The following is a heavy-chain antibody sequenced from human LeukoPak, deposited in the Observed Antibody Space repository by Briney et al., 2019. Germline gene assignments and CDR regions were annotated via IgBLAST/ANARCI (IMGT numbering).Heavy chain of an antibody. J-gene: IGHJ4*02. CDR1: GGTFSSYA. D-gene: IGHD2-15*01. V-gene: IGHV1-69*06. CDR3: ARDYCSGGSCYSVFDY. Sequence: WASVKVSCKASGGTFSSYAISWVRQAPGQGLEWMGGIIPIFGTANYAQKFQGRVTITADTSTSTAYMELRSLRSDDTAVYYCARDYCSGGSCYSVFDYWGQGTLVTVSS. CDR2: IIPIFGTA.